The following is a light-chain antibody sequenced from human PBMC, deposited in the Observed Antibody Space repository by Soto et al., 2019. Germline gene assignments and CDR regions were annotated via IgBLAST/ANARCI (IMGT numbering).Light chain of an antibody. J-gene: IGLJ1*01. CDR2: EVS. V-gene: IGLV2-14*01. CDR3: SSYTSSSTPRV. Sequence: QSALTQPASVSGSAGQSITISCTGTSSDVGGYNYVSWYQQHPGKAPKLMIYEVSNRPSGVSNRFSGSKSGNTASLTISGLQAEDEADYYCSSYTSSSTPRVFGTGTKV. CDR1: SSDVGGYNY.